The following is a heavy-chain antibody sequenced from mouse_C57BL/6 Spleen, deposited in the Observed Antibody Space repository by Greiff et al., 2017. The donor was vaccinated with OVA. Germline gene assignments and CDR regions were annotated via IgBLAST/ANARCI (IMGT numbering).Heavy chain of an antibody. D-gene: IGHD2-12*01. CDR3: ARSMAYYSDAMDY. CDR2: IYPRDGST. Sequence: VKLMESDAELVKPGASVKISCKVSGYTFTDHTIHWMKQRPEQGLEWIGYIYPRDGSTKYNEKFKGKATLTADKSSSTAYMQLNSLTSEDSAVYFCARSMAYYSDAMDYWGQGTSVTVSS. V-gene: IGHV1-78*01. J-gene: IGHJ4*01. CDR1: GYTFTDHT.